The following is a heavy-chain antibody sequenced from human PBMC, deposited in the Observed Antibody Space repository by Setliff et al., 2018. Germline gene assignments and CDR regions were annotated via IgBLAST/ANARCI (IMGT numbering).Heavy chain of an antibody. CDR2: IFQSGNT. J-gene: IGHJ4*02. V-gene: IGHV4-38-2*02. CDR3: ARDNWAAAGIFDY. Sequence: PSETLSLTCAVSGSSIISDYYWVWIRQPPGRGLEWIGSIFQSGNTYYNPSLKSRVTISVDTSKNQFSLKLSSVTAADTAVYYCARDNWAAAGIFDYWGQGTLVTVSS. CDR1: GSSIISDYY. D-gene: IGHD6-13*01.